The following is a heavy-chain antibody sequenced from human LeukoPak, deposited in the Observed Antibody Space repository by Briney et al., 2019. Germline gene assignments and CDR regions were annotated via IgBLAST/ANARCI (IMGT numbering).Heavy chain of an antibody. Sequence: GGSLRLSCAASGFTFSSYWMSWVRQAPGKGLEWVANIKQDGSEKYYVDSVKGRFTISRDNAKNSLCLQMNSLRAEDTAVYYCAREPGYSSSPFDYWGQGTLVTVSS. CDR1: GFTFSSYW. V-gene: IGHV3-7*01. D-gene: IGHD2-2*01. J-gene: IGHJ4*02. CDR2: IKQDGSEK. CDR3: AREPGYSSSPFDY.